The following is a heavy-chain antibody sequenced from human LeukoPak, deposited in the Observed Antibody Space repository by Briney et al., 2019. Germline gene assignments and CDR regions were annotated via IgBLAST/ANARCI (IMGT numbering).Heavy chain of an antibody. D-gene: IGHD3-3*01. V-gene: IGHV1-69*05. J-gene: IGHJ4*02. Sequence: SVKVSCTASGGTFSSYAISWVRQAPGQGLEWMGGIIPIFGTANYAQKFQGRVTITTDESTSTAYMELSSLRSVDTAVYYCARERNYDFWSGLFDYWGQGTLVTVSS. CDR1: GGTFSSYA. CDR2: IIPIFGTA. CDR3: ARERNYDFWSGLFDY.